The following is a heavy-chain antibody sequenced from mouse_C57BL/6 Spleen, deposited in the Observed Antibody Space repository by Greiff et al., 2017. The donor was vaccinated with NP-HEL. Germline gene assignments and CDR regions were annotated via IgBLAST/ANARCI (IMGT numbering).Heavy chain of an antibody. V-gene: IGHV1-72*01. CDR3: ARYEDYGSSFHWYFDV. D-gene: IGHD1-1*01. Sequence: VKLQQPGAELVKPGASVKLSCKASGYTFTSYWMNWVKQRTGRGLEWIGRIDPSSGGTKYNEKFKSKATLTVDKPSSTAYMQLSSLTSEDSAVYYCARYEDYGSSFHWYFDVWGTGTTVTVSS. CDR2: IDPSSGGT. J-gene: IGHJ1*03. CDR1: GYTFTSYW.